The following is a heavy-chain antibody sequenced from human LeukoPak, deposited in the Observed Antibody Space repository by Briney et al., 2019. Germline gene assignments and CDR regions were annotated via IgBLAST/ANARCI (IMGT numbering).Heavy chain of an antibody. CDR1: GFTFSSYW. CDR2: IKQDGSEK. CDR3: ARDERGIVVVPAAIPYNWFDP. Sequence: PGGSLRLSCAASGFTFSSYWMSWVRQAPGKGLEWVANIKQDGSEKYYVDSVKGRFTISRDNAKNSLYLQMNSLRVEGTAVYYCARDERGIVVVPAAIPYNWFDPWGQGTLVTVSS. J-gene: IGHJ5*02. V-gene: IGHV3-7*01. D-gene: IGHD2-2*01.